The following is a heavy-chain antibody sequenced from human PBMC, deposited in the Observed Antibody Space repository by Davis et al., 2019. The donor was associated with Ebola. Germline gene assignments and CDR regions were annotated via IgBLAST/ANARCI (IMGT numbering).Heavy chain of an antibody. V-gene: IGHV3-21*01. Sequence: GGSLRLSCAASGFTFSSYSMNWVRQAPGKGLEWVSSISSSSSYIYYADSVKGRFTISRDNAKNSLYLQMNSLRAEDTAVYYCARGRDYYDSSGYSDAFDIWGQGTMVTVSS. CDR2: ISSSSSYI. J-gene: IGHJ3*02. CDR1: GFTFSSYS. CDR3: ARGRDYYDSSGYSDAFDI. D-gene: IGHD3-22*01.